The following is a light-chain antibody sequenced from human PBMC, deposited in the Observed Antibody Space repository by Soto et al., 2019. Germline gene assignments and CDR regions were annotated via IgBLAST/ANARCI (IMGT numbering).Light chain of an antibody. V-gene: IGKV1-39*01. CDR3: QQSYSTHPT. CDR1: QSISSY. Sequence: DIQMTQSPSSLSASVGDRVTITCRASQSISSYLNWYQQKPGKAPKLLIYAASSLQSGVPSRFSGSGSGTEFTLTISSLQPEDFATYYFQQSYSTHPTFGHGTRLEIK. CDR2: AAS. J-gene: IGKJ5*01.